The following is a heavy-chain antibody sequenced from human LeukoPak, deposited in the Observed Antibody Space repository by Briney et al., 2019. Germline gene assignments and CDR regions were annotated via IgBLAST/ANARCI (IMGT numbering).Heavy chain of an antibody. D-gene: IGHD2-2*01. CDR1: GYTFTSYG. J-gene: IGHJ4*02. CDR3: ARDLGAVVPAAIDFDY. Sequence: APVKVSCKASGYTFTSYGISWVRQAPGQGLEWMGWISAYNGNTNYAQKLQGRVTMTTDTSTSTAYMELRSLRSDDTAVYYCARDLGAVVPAAIDFDYWGQGTLVTVSS. CDR2: ISAYNGNT. V-gene: IGHV1-18*01.